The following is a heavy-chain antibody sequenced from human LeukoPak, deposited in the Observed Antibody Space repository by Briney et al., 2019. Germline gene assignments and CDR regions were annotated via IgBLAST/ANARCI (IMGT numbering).Heavy chain of an antibody. V-gene: IGHV3-23*01. CDR2: ISGSGGST. CDR1: GFTFSSYA. CDR3: AKELWFGENTNWFDP. J-gene: IGHJ5*02. D-gene: IGHD3-10*01. Sequence: PGGSLRLSCAASGFTFSSYAMSWVRQAPGKGLEWVSAISGSGGSTYYADSVKGRFTISRDNSKSTLYLQMNSLRAEDTAVYYCAKELWFGENTNWFDPWGQGTLVTVSS.